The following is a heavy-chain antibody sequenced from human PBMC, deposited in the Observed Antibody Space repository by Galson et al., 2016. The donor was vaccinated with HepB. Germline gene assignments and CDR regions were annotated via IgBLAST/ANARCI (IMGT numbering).Heavy chain of an antibody. V-gene: IGHV3-23*01. Sequence: SLRLSCATSGFTFTNYAMNWVRQAPGKGLEWVSAMSGSGGSTYYADSVKGRFTISRDPAKNTVYLQMNSLRAEDTAVYYCAKGDGSSWYGGMFDPWGQGTLVTVSS. D-gene: IGHD6-13*01. CDR1: GFTFTNYA. CDR3: AKGDGSSWYGGMFDP. CDR2: MSGSGGST. J-gene: IGHJ5*02.